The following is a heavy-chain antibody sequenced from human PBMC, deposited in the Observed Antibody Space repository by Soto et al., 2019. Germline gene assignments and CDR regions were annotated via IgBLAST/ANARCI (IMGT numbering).Heavy chain of an antibody. CDR3: ARAPGNYYYYAMDV. CDR1: GYTFTSYA. V-gene: IGHV1-3*01. D-gene: IGHD1-26*01. CDR2: VNGANGKT. J-gene: IGHJ6*01. Sequence: ASVKVSCKASGYTFTSYAIHWVRQAPGQSLERMGSVNGANGKTKYSQKFQGRVTITRDTSASTAYMELSSLRSEDTDVYYCARAPGNYYYYAMDVWGQGTTVTVSS.